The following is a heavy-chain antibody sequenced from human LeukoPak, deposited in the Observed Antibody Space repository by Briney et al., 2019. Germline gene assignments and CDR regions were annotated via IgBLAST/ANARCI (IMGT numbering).Heavy chain of an antibody. V-gene: IGHV3-23*01. D-gene: IGHD2-15*01. J-gene: IGHJ6*03. CDR2: ISSTGGTT. Sequence: GGSLRLSCAASGFTFSSYAMNWVRQAPGKGLEWVSAISSTGGTTYYADSVKGRFTISRDNSKNTLYLQMNSLRAEDTAIYYCAKNGDRGAYCSGGSCYPYYYYYMDVWGKGTTVTISS. CDR3: AKNGDRGAYCSGGSCYPYYYYYMDV. CDR1: GFTFSSYA.